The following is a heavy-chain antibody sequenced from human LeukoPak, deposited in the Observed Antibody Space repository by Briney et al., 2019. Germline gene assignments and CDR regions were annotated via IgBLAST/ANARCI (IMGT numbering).Heavy chain of an antibody. CDR3: ARVSARDCSSNSCWGWLDP. V-gene: IGHV1-69*05. D-gene: IGHD2-2*01. Sequence: GASVKVSCKASGGSFSRYAILWVRQAPGQGLEWTGGIKPVFNTPHYAPKFQGRVTITMDESTSTVYMELSSLKSEDTAVFYCARVSARDCSSNSCWGWLDPWGQGTLVTVSS. CDR2: IKPVFNTP. CDR1: GGSFSRYA. J-gene: IGHJ5*02.